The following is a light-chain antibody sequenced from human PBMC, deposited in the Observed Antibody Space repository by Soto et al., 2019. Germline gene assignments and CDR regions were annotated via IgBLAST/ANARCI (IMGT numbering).Light chain of an antibody. CDR1: SSDVGGYNY. J-gene: IGLJ3*02. V-gene: IGLV2-14*01. CDR2: EVS. CDR3: SSYTTSGTPV. Sequence: QSALTQPASVSGSPGQSITISCTGTSSDVGGYNYLSWYQQHPGKAPRVMIYEVSNRPSGVSNRVSGSKSGNTASLTISGLQAEDEADYFCSSYTTSGTPVFGGGTKLTVL.